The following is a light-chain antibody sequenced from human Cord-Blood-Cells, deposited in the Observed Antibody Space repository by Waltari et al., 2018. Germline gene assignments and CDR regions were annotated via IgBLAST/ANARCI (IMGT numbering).Light chain of an antibody. CDR1: PSVLYSSNNKNY. V-gene: IGKV4-1*01. J-gene: IGKJ1*01. Sequence: DIVMTQSPDSLAVSLGERATINCQSSPSVLYSSNNKNYLAWYQPKPGQPPKLLIYWASTRESGVPDRISGSGSGTDFTLTISSLQAEDVAVYYCQQYYSTPRTFGQGTKVEIK. CDR3: QQYYSTPRT. CDR2: WAS.